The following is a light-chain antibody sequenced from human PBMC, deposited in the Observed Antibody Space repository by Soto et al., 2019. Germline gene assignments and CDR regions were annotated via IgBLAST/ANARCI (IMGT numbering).Light chain of an antibody. J-gene: IGKJ1*01. V-gene: IGKV3-20*01. CDR3: QQYGGSPQK. CDR2: VAS. Sequence: EIVLTQSPGTLSLFPGERATLSCRASQSGRSAYLAWYQQKPGQAPRLLIYVASSRATGVPDRFSGSGSGTDFTLTIRRLEPEDFAVYYCQQYGGSPQKFGPGTKVEI. CDR1: QSGRSAY.